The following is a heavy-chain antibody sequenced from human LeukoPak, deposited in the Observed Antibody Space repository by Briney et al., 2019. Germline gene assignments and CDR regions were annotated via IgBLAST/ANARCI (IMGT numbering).Heavy chain of an antibody. D-gene: IGHD2-15*01. CDR1: GFTFSSYS. Sequence: PGGSLGLSCAASGFTFSSYSMHWVRQAPGKGLEWVAFIRYDGSNKYYADSVKGRFTISRDNSKNTLYLQMNSLRAEDTAVYYCAKDTIVVVPNYYYYYYMDVWGKGTTVTVSS. CDR3: AKDTIVVVPNYYYYYYMDV. V-gene: IGHV3-30*02. J-gene: IGHJ6*03. CDR2: IRYDGSNK.